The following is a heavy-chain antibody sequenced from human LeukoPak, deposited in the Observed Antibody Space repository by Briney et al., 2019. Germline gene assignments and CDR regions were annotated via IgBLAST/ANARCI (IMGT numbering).Heavy chain of an antibody. CDR2: INHSGST. V-gene: IGHV4-34*01. Sequence: SETLSLTCAVYGGSFSGYYWSWIRQPPGKGLEWIGEINHSGSTNYNPSLKSRVTISVDTSKNQFSLKLSSVTAADTAVYYCLKDYYYYGMDVWGQGTTVTVSS. CDR3: LKDYYYYGMDV. CDR1: GGSFSGYY. J-gene: IGHJ6*02.